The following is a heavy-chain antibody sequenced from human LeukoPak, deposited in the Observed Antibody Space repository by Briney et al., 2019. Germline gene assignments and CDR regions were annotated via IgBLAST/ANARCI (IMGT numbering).Heavy chain of an antibody. V-gene: IGHV3-23*01. D-gene: IGHD3-3*01. J-gene: IGHJ6*02. CDR1: GFTVGTYA. Sequence: GGSLRLSCTVSGFTVGTYAMSWVRQAPGKGLEWVSAISGSGGSTYYADSVKGRFTISRDNSKNTLYLQMNSLRAEDTAVYYCAKVMGRHYDFWSGYYSGDNYGMDVWGQGTTVTVSS. CDR3: AKVMGRHYDFWSGYYSGDNYGMDV. CDR2: ISGSGGST.